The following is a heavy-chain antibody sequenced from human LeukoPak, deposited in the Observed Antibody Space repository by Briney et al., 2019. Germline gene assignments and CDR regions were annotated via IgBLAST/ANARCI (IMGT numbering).Heavy chain of an antibody. J-gene: IGHJ4*02. D-gene: IGHD1-26*01. Sequence: GGSLRLSCAASGFTFSSYWMHWVRQAPGKGLVCVADIKQDGSEKYYVDSVKGRFTISRDNAKNSLYLQMNSLRVEDTAVYYCARGKSGSYGTKGYWGQGTLVTVSS. CDR2: IKQDGSEK. CDR3: ARGKSGSYGTKGY. CDR1: GFTFSSYW. V-gene: IGHV3-7*01.